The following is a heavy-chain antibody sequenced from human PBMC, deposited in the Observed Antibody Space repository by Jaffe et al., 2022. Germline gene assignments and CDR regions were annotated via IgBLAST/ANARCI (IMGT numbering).Heavy chain of an antibody. J-gene: IGHJ6*03. V-gene: IGHV3-48*03. CDR1: GFTFSSYE. Sequence: EVQLVESGGGLVQPGGSLRLSCAASGFTFSSYEMNWVRQAPGKGLEWVSYISSSGSTIYYADSVKGRFTISRDNAKNSLYLQMNSLRAEDTAVYYCASDSGSYFAYYYYYYMDVWGKGTTVTVSS. CDR3: ASDSGSYFAYYYYYYMDV. D-gene: IGHD1-26*01. CDR2: ISSSGSTI.